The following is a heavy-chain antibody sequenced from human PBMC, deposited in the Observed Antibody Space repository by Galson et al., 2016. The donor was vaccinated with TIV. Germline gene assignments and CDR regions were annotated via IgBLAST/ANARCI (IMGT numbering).Heavy chain of an antibody. CDR3: ARVSRVVVFDF. D-gene: IGHD2-2*01. CDR1: GFTFSDYG. CDR2: IRQDGNER. V-gene: IGHV3-7*01. Sequence: SLRLSCAASGFTFSDYGMSWVRQAPGKGLEWVANIRQDGNERYYVKSSKGRFTISRDNAQNSLYLQIESLRAEDTAVYYCARVSRVVVFDFWGQGTLVTVSS. J-gene: IGHJ4*02.